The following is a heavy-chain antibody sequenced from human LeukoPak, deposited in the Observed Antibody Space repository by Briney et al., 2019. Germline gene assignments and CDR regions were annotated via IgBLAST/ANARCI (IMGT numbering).Heavy chain of an antibody. CDR1: GFTFSSYA. J-gene: IGHJ4*02. V-gene: IGHV3-23*01. CDR3: ANSYCTNGVCNFDY. Sequence: GGSLRLSCAASGFTFSSYAMSWVRQAPGKGLEWASAISGSGGSTYYADSVKGRFTISRDNSKNTLYLQMNSLRAEDTAVYYCANSYCTNGVCNFDYWGQGTLVTVSS. D-gene: IGHD2-8*01. CDR2: ISGSGGST.